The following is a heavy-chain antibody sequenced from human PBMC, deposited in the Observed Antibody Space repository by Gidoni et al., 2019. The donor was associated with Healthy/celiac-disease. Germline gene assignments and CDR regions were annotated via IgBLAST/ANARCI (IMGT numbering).Heavy chain of an antibody. CDR3: ARFSLSRYYFYY. CDR1: GGSISSSSYY. V-gene: IGHV4-39*07. Sequence: QLQLQESGTGRVRPSGTLSFTCTVPGGSISSSSYYWGWIRQPPGKGLEWVGSIDSSGSTYYTPSLKSRVTISGDTSKNQFSLKLSSVTAADTAVYYCARFSLSRYYFYYWGQGTLVTVSS. D-gene: IGHD1-26*01. CDR2: IDSSGST. J-gene: IGHJ4*02.